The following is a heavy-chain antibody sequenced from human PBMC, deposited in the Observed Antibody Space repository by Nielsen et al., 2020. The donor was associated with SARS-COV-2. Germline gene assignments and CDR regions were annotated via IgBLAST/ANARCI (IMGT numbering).Heavy chain of an antibody. Sequence: ASVKVSCKASGYTFTKYGISWVRQAPGQGLEWMGWISGYNGDTNYAQKFQGRVTMTTDTSTSTAYMELRSLRSDDTAVYYCARSRAGKDPYYSYYMDVWGKGTTVTVSS. V-gene: IGHV1-18*04. CDR3: ARSRAGKDPYYSYYMDV. CDR1: GYTFTKYG. J-gene: IGHJ6*03. CDR2: ISGYNGDT. D-gene: IGHD6-19*01.